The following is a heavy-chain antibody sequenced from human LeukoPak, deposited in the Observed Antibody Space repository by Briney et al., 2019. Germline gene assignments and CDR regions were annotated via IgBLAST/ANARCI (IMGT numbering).Heavy chain of an antibody. CDR1: GFTFSSYS. D-gene: IGHD4-17*01. CDR3: ARENYGDYAGKRYFDY. CDR2: TSSSSSYI. J-gene: IGHJ4*02. Sequence: PGGSLRLSCAASGFTFSSYSMNWVRQAPGKGLEWVSSTSSSSSYIYYADSVKGRFTISRDNAKNSLYLQMNSLRAEDTAVYYCARENYGDYAGKRYFDYWGQGTLVTVSS. V-gene: IGHV3-21*01.